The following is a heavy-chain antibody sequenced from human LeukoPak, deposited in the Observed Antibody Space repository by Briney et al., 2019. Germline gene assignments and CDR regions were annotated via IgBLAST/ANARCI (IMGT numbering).Heavy chain of an antibody. CDR2: FHTSGSS. J-gene: IGHJ6*03. D-gene: IGHD3-10*01. CDR3: ARDRAHHGLGTYGDDFYYMDV. Sequence: SETLSLTCTVSGDSISSYYSNWIPQPPGKRLEWIGRFHTSGSSNYNPSLKSRLTMSIDTSKNQFSLKLTSVTAADTAVYYCARDRAHHGLGTYGDDFYYMDVWGKGTTVTVSS. CDR1: GDSISSYY. V-gene: IGHV4-4*07.